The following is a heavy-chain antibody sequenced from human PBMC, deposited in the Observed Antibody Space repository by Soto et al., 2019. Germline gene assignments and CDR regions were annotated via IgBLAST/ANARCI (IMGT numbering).Heavy chain of an antibody. CDR3: ARVDDY. CDR1: GGSFSGYY. CDR2: INHSGST. J-gene: IGHJ4*02. V-gene: IGHV4-34*02. Sequence: QVQLQQWGEGLLKPSETLSLTCAVYGGSFSGYYWSWIRQPPGRGLEWIGEINHSGSTNYNPSLKSRVTSSIDTSKNQFSLNLNSVTAADTAVYYCARVDDYWGQGTLVTVSS.